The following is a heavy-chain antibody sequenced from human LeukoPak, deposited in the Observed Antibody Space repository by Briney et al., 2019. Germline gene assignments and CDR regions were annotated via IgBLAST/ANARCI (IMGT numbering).Heavy chain of an antibody. CDR1: GFTFSSYE. CDR3: AREVARRGAAAAGIPRNWFDP. J-gene: IGHJ5*02. Sequence: GGSLRLSCAASGFTFSSYEMNWVRQAPGKGLEWVSYISSSGSTIYYADSVKGRFTISRDKAKNSLYLQMNSLRAEDTAVYYCAREVARRGAAAAGIPRNWFDPWGQGTLVTVSS. CDR2: ISSSGSTI. D-gene: IGHD6-13*01. V-gene: IGHV3-48*03.